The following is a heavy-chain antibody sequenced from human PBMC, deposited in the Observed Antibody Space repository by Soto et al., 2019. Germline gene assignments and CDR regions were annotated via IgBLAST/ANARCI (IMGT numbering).Heavy chain of an antibody. V-gene: IGHV1-46*01. J-gene: IGHJ4*02. CDR2: INPSGGYT. CDR3: AREYYYGSGPWY. Sequence: ASVKVSCKASGYTFTSYYMNWVRQAPGQGLEGVGIINPSGGYTTYAQRLLGRGTMTSDTSTSTGHMELRSLRSDDTAVYYCAREYYYGSGPWYRGQGTLVTVSS. D-gene: IGHD3-10*01. CDR1: GYTFTSYY.